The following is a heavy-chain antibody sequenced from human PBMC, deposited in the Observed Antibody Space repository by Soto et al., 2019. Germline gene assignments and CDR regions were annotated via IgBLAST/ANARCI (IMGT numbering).Heavy chain of an antibody. V-gene: IGHV3-7*05. Sequence: EVQLVESGGGLVQPGGSLRLSCAASGFTFSSSWMTWVCQAPGKGLQWVANIKEDGTEKFYVDSLKGRFTISRDNAKNSLFLQMNSLRAEDTAVYYCARGGGSYGYGYFDFWGQGTLVTVSS. CDR3: ARGGGSYGYGYFDF. CDR2: IKEDGTEK. D-gene: IGHD5-18*01. J-gene: IGHJ4*02. CDR1: GFTFSSSW.